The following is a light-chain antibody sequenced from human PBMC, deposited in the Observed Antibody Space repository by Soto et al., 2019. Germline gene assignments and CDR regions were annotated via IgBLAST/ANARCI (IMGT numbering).Light chain of an antibody. V-gene: IGLV2-14*01. Sequence: QSALTQPASVSGSPRQSITISCTGTSSDVGGYNYVSWYQHHPGKAPKLMISEVTNRPSGVSNRFSGSKSGNTASLTISGLQAEDEADYYCSSYASSSPYVFGTGTKLTVL. CDR3: SSYASSSPYV. CDR1: SSDVGGYNY. J-gene: IGLJ1*01. CDR2: EVT.